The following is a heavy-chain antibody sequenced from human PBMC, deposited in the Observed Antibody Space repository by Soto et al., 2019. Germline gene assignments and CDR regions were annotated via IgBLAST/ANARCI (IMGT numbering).Heavy chain of an antibody. CDR3: AHRQLGTFFGLVTQTDGWFDS. CDR1: GFSLSTSGAA. CDR2: VYWDDDK. D-gene: IGHD3-3*01. V-gene: IGHV2-5*02. J-gene: IGHJ5*01. Sequence: QITLKESGPTLVNPTQTLMLTCTFSGFSLSTSGAAVGWIRQPPGKALEWLALVYWDDDKRYSPSIKNRVTITTDTSKNQVVLTLTNAEPVDTATYYCAHRQLGTFFGLVTQTDGWFDSWGQGTLVTVPS.